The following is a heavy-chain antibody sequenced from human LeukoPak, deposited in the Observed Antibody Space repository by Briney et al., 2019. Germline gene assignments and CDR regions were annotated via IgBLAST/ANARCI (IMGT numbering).Heavy chain of an antibody. Sequence: SETLSPTCTVSGGSISGSNSYWSWIRQPPGKGLEWIGYIYYSASTNYNPSLKSRVTISVDTSKNQFSLKLSSVTAADTAVYYCARETPELRWIDYWGQGTLVTVSS. CDR3: ARETPELRWIDY. J-gene: IGHJ4*02. CDR1: GGSISGSNSY. D-gene: IGHD4-23*01. V-gene: IGHV4-61*01. CDR2: IYYSAST.